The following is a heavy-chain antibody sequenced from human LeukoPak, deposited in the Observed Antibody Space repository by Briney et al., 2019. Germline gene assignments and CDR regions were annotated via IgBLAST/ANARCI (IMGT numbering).Heavy chain of an antibody. CDR1: GYTFTSYG. J-gene: IGHJ5*02. Sequence: GASVKVSCKASGYTFTSYGISWVRQAPGQGLEWMGWISAYNGNTNYAQKFQGRVTTTRNTSISTAYMELSSLRSEDTAVYYCARMVRGAYNWFDPWGQGTLVTVSS. D-gene: IGHD3-10*01. V-gene: IGHV1-18*01. CDR3: ARMVRGAYNWFDP. CDR2: ISAYNGNT.